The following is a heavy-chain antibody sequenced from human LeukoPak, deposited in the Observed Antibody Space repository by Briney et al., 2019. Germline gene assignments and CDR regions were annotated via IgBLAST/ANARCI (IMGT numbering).Heavy chain of an antibody. Sequence: GGSLRLSCAASGFTFSNAWMSWVRQAPGKGLEWVGRIKSKTDGGTTDYAAPVKGRFTISRDDSKNTLYLQMNSLKTEDTAVYYCTTSVMVRGAISDYWGQGTLVTVSS. V-gene: IGHV3-15*01. J-gene: IGHJ4*02. D-gene: IGHD3-10*01. CDR3: TTSVMVRGAISDY. CDR1: GFTFSNAW. CDR2: IKSKTDGGTT.